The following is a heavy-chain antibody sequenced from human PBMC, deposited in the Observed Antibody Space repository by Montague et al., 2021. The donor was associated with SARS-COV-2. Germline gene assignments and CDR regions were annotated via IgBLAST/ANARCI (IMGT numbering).Heavy chain of an antibody. D-gene: IGHD1-1*01. CDR2: INHSGST. V-gene: IGHV4-34*01. CDR1: GGSFSGYY. Sequence: SETLSLTCAVYGGSFSGYYWSWIRQPPGKGLEWIGEINHSGSTNXNPSLKSRVTISVDTSKNQFSLKLSSVTAADTAVYYCARGRPRTTFYYYYGMDVWGQGTTVTVSS. CDR3: ARGRPRTTFYYYYGMDV. J-gene: IGHJ6*02.